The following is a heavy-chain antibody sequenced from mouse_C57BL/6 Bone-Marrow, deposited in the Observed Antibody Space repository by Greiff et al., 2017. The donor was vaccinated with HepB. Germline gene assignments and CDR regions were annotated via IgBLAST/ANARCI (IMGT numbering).Heavy chain of an antibody. D-gene: IGHD1-1*01. Sequence: VQLQQPGAELVKPGASVKVSCKASGYTFTSYWMHWVKQRPGQGLEWIGRIHPSDSDTNYNQKFKGKATLTVDKSSSTAYMQLSSLTSEDSAVYYCAIRDYYGSSDGWYFDVWGTGTTVTVSS. J-gene: IGHJ1*03. V-gene: IGHV1-74*01. CDR1: GYTFTSYW. CDR2: IHPSDSDT. CDR3: AIRDYYGSSDGWYFDV.